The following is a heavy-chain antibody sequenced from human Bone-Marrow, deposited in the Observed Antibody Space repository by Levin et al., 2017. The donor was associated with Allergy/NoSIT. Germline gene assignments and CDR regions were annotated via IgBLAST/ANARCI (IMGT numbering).Heavy chain of an antibody. CDR1: GFTFSSYA. J-gene: IGHJ4*02. D-gene: IGHD2-2*01. CDR3: AKALVVPAFSY. CDR2: ISGSGGST. V-gene: IGHV3-23*01. Sequence: PGESLKISCAASGFTFSSYAMSWVRQAPGKGLEWVSAISGSGGSTYYADSVKGRFTISRDNSKNTLYLQMNSLRAEDTAVYYCAKALVVPAFSYWGQGTLVTVSS.